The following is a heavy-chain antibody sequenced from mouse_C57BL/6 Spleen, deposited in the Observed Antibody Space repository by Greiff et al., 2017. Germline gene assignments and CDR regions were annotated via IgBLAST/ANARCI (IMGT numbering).Heavy chain of an antibody. CDR3: ARRGYGSSYVGAMDY. J-gene: IGHJ4*01. CDR1: GYTFTSYW. CDR2: IDPSDSYT. V-gene: IGHV1-69*01. D-gene: IGHD1-1*01. Sequence: VQLQQPGAALVMPGASVKLSCKASGYTFTSYWMHWVKQRPGQGLEWIGEIDPSDSYTNYNQKFKGKSTLTVDKSSSTAYMQLSSLTSEDSAVDYCARRGYGSSYVGAMDYWGQGTSVTVSS.